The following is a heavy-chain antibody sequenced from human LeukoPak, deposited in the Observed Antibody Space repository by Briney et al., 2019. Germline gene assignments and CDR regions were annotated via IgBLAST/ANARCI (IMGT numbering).Heavy chain of an antibody. CDR1: GFTFSSYW. CDR2: IKQDGSEK. CDR3: ARDILTGYYND. V-gene: IGHV3-7*01. Sequence: GGSRRLSCAASGFTFSSYWMSWVRQAPGKGLEWVANIKQDGSEKYSVDSVKGRFTISRDNAKNSLYLQMNSLRAEDTAVYYCARDILTGYYNDWGQGTLVTVSS. D-gene: IGHD3-9*01. J-gene: IGHJ4*02.